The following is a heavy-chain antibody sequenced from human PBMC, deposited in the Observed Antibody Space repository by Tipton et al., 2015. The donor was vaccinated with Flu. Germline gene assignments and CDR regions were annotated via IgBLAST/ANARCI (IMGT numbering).Heavy chain of an antibody. D-gene: IGHD3-10*01. CDR3: AKDLWFRELLYPGDY. Sequence: SLRLSCVASGFTVSSNYVMWVRQAPGKGLEWVSVIYRGGSTYYADSVKGRFTISRDNSKNTLYLQMNSLRAEDTAVYYCAKDLWFRELLYPGDYWGQGTLVTVSS. J-gene: IGHJ4*02. CDR1: GFTVSSNY. V-gene: IGHV3-66*02. CDR2: IYRGGST.